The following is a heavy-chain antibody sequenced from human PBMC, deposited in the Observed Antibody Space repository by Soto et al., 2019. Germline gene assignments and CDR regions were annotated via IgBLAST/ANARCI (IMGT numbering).Heavy chain of an antibody. CDR3: ARGRGGSYPQAYNWFDP. J-gene: IGHJ5*02. CDR1: GFTFSSYA. CDR2: ISYDGSNK. Sequence: GGSLRLSCAASGFTFSSYAMHWVRQAPGKGLEWVAVISYDGSNKYYADSVKGRFTISRDNSKNTLYLQMNSLRAEDTAVYYCARGRGGSYPQAYNWFDPWGQGTLVTVSS. D-gene: IGHD1-26*01. V-gene: IGHV3-30-3*01.